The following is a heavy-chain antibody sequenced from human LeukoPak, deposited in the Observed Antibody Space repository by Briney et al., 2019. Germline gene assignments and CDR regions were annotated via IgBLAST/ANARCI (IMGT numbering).Heavy chain of an antibody. V-gene: IGHV1-2*02. J-gene: IGHJ4*02. CDR2: INPNSGAT. D-gene: IGHD3-10*01. CDR3: ARQRGGYYFED. CDR1: GYTFTGYY. Sequence: ASVQVSCTASGYTFTGYYMHWVRQAPGRGLEWMGWINPNSGATNYAQRFQGRVTMTRDTSINTAYMYLSRLRSDDTAVYYCARQRGGYYFEDWGQGTLVTVAS.